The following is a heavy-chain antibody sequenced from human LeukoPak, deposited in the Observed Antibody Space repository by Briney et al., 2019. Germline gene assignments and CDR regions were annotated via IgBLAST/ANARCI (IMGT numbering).Heavy chain of an antibody. CDR3: ARDSGYYYDSSGYYYYYYYMDV. D-gene: IGHD3-22*01. CDR1: GGSISSYY. J-gene: IGHJ6*03. V-gene: IGHV4-59*01. CDR2: IYYSGSN. Sequence: PSETLSLTCTVSGGSISSYYWSWIRQPPGKGLEWVGYIYYSGSNNYNPALKSRVTISVDTSKNQFSLKLISVTAADTAVYYCARDSGYYYDSSGYYYYYYYMDVWGKGTTVTISS.